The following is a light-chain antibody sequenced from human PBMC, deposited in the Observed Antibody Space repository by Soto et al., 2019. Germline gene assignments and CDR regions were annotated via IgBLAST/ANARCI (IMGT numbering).Light chain of an antibody. CDR1: DVVGSN. CDR2: DAS. J-gene: IGKJ4*01. CDR3: QQRNNWPPVT. V-gene: IGKV3-11*01. Sequence: EIVMTQSPATLSVSPGERATLSCRASDVVGSNLAWYQQKPGQAPRLLIYDASNRATGIPARFSGSGSGTDFALTISSLEPEDFAVYYCQQRNNWPPVTFGGGTKVDIK.